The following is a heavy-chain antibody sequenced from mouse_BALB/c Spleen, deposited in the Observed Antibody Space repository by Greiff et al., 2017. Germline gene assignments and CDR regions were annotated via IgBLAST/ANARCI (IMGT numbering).Heavy chain of an antibody. V-gene: IGHV1-7*01. CDR3: ARSLRTDY. J-gene: IGHJ2*01. CDR1: GYTFTSYW. CDR2: INPSTGYT. Sequence: VQLQQSGAELAKPGASVKMSCKASGYTFTSYWMHWVKQRPGQGLEWIGYINPSTGYTEYNQKFKDKATLTADKSSSTAYMQLSSLTSEDSAVYYCARSLRTDYWGQGTTLTVSS. D-gene: IGHD2-12*01.